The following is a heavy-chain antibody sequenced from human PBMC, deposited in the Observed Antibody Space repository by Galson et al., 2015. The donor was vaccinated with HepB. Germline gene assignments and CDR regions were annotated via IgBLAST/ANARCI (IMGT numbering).Heavy chain of an antibody. J-gene: IGHJ5*02. CDR1: GLTFSDYF. D-gene: IGHD3/OR15-3a*01. CDR2: ISSRGYTI. V-gene: IGHV3-11*01. CDR3: AGGLVGPTEWFDP. Sequence: SLRLSCAASGLTFSDYFMSWIRQAPGKGLEWLSYISSRGYTIYYADSVKGRFTISRDNAKNSLYLQMNSLRAEDTAVYYCAGGLVGPTEWFDPWGQGTLVSISS.